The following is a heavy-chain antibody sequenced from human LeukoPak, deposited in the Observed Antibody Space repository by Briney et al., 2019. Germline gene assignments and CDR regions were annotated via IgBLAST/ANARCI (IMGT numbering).Heavy chain of an antibody. D-gene: IGHD5-18*01. CDR1: GGSISSYY. CDR2: IYYSGST. Sequence: PSETLSLTCTVSGGSISSYYWSWIRQPPGKGLEWIGYIYYSGSTNYNPSLKSRVTISVDTSKNQFSLKLSSVTAADTAVYYCARGPPWIQLWFFDYWGQGTLVTASS. V-gene: IGHV4-59*01. J-gene: IGHJ4*02. CDR3: ARGPPWIQLWFFDY.